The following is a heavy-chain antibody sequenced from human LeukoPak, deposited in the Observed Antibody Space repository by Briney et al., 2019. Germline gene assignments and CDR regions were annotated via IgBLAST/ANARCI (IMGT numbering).Heavy chain of an antibody. Sequence: GASVKVSCKASGGTFSSYAISWVRQAPGQGLEWMGGIIPIFGTANYAQKFQARVTITADESTSTAYMELSSLRSEDTAVYYCARDPLTDHLPVPDAFDFWGQGTMVTVSS. V-gene: IGHV1-69*13. J-gene: IGHJ3*01. CDR1: GGTFSSYA. D-gene: IGHD2-2*01. CDR2: IIPIFGTA. CDR3: ARDPLTDHLPVPDAFDF.